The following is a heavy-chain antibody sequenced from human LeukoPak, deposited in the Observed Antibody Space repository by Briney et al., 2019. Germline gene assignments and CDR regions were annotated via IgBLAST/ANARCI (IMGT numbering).Heavy chain of an antibody. Sequence: GESLKISCKGSGYSFTSYWIGWVRQMPGKGLEWMGIIYPGDSDTRYSPSFQGQVTISADKSINIAYLQWVSLKASDTAMYYCAGGGRYDYVWGSYAFDYWGQGTLVTVSS. J-gene: IGHJ4*02. D-gene: IGHD3-16*01. CDR3: AGGGRYDYVWGSYAFDY. CDR2: IYPGDSDT. CDR1: GYSFTSYW. V-gene: IGHV5-51*01.